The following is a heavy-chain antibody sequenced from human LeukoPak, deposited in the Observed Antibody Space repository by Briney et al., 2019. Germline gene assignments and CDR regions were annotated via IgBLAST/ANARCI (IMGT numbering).Heavy chain of an antibody. J-gene: IGHJ4*02. Sequence: SETLSLTCTISGGSISSSSYYWGWIRQPPGKGLEWIGSIYYSGSTYYNPSLKSRVTISVDTSKNQFSLKLSSVTAADTAVYYCARSGYSYGSDYWGQGTLVTVSS. V-gene: IGHV4-39*01. CDR1: GGSISSSSYY. D-gene: IGHD5-18*01. CDR2: IYYSGST. CDR3: ARSGYSYGSDY.